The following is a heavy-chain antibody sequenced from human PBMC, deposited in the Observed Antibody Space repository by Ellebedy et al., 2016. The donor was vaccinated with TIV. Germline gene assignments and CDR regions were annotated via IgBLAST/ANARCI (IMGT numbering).Heavy chain of an antibody. CDR1: GGTFSSHA. D-gene: IGHD2-15*01. Sequence: SVKVSCKASGGTFSSHAISWVRQAPGQGLEWVGGIIPIFGTANYAQKFQGRVTITADESTSTAYMELSRLTSEDTAVYYCASDLASLIGYCSGGSCYPPLRYWGQGTLVPVSS. V-gene: IGHV1-69*13. CDR2: IIPIFGTA. J-gene: IGHJ4*02. CDR3: ASDLASLIGYCSGGSCYPPLRY.